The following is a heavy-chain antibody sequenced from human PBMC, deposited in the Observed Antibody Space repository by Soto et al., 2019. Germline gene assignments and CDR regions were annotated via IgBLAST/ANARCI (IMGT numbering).Heavy chain of an antibody. CDR1: VFTFSSYA. J-gene: IGHJ4*02. V-gene: IGHV3-23*01. CDR3: ARGVGPRSNEGFDY. Sequence: PGGSLRLSCAASVFTFSSYAMSWVRQAPGKGLEWVSAISSSGSTTYYADSVKGRFTNSRDNAKNSLHLQMNSLRAEDTAVYYCARGVGPRSNEGFDYWGQGTLVTVSS. D-gene: IGHD1-1*01. CDR2: ISSSGSTT.